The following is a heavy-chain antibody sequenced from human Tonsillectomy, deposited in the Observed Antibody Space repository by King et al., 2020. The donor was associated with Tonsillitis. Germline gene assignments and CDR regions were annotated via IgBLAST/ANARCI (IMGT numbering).Heavy chain of an antibody. CDR2: ISDYSQYI. V-gene: IGHV3-21*01. D-gene: IGHD6-19*01. CDR3: ARDGVEVAGTPFYFDY. CDR1: GFPFNNYM. J-gene: IGHJ4*02. Sequence: VQLVESGGGLVKPGGSLRLSCVASGFPFNNYMMNWVRQAPGKGLEWVASISDYSQYIFYSDSVKGRFSISRDNVKNSLDLQMNSLRPGDTAIYYCARDGVEVAGTPFYFDYWGQGELVTVSS.